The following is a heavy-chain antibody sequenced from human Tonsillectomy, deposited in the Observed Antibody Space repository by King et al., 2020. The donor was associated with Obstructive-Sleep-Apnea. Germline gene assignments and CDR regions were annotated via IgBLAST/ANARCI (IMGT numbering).Heavy chain of an antibody. CDR2: ISWDGGST. CDR1: GFTFDDYT. CDR3: AKGSMVRGVIGADY. Sequence: QLVQSGGVVVQPGGSLRLSCAASGFTFDDYTMHWVRHAPGKGLEWVSLISWDGGSTYYADSVKGRFTISRDNSKNSLYLQMNSLRTEDTALYYCAKGSMVRGVIGADYWGQGTLVTVSS. J-gene: IGHJ4*02. D-gene: IGHD3-10*01. V-gene: IGHV3-43*01.